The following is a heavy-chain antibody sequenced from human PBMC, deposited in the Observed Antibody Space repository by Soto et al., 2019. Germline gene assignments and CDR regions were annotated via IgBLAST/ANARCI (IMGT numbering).Heavy chain of an antibody. CDR2: IYYSGST. V-gene: IGHV4-31*03. D-gene: IGHD4-17*01. CDR3: SRDAALHDCGGR. CDR1: GGSISSGGYY. Sequence: SETLSLTCTVSGGSISSGGYYWSWIRQHPGKGLEWIGYIYYSGSTYYNPSLKSRVTISVDTSKNQFSLKLSSVTAADTAVYCCSRDAALHDCGGRWGQGSPDTVGS. J-gene: IGHJ4*02.